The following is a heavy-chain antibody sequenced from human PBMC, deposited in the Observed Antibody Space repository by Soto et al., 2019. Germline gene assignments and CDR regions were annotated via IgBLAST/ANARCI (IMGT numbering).Heavy chain of an antibody. D-gene: IGHD1-1*01. CDR3: ARYDFWIFDQ. V-gene: IGHV4-4*02. Sequence: QVLLQESGPGLVKPSGTLSLTCVVSGDSIASSYWWSWVRQPQGKGLEWIGEIYHSGTTNYNPSLKSRVTILQDKSNSQFSLRLDSVTAADTAVYYCARYDFWIFDQWGQGTLVTVSS. CDR2: IYHSGTT. J-gene: IGHJ4*02. CDR1: GDSIASSYW.